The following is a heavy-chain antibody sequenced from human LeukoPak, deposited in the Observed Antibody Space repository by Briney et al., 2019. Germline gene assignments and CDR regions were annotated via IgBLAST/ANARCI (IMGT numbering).Heavy chain of an antibody. D-gene: IGHD3-10*01. CDR2: IYYSGST. CDR3: ARHASYYYGSGRKFDY. Sequence: PSETLSLTCSVSGDSISTSSYYWGWIRQPPGKGLEWIGTIYYSGSTYYNPSLTSRVTISVDTSKNQFSLKLSSVTAADTAVYYCARHASYYYGSGRKFDYWGQGTLVTVSS. V-gene: IGHV4-39*01. CDR1: GDSISTSSYY. J-gene: IGHJ4*02.